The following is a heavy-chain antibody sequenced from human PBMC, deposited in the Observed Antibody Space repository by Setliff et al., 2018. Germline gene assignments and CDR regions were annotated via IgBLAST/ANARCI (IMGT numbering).Heavy chain of an antibody. CDR1: GGAFSNYG. V-gene: IGHV1-69*05. Sequence: GASVKVSCKASGGAFSNYGITWVRQAPGQGLEWMGGIIPIFGTTTHPQKFQGRVTITTDESTSTGYMELSSLSSEDTAVYYCARESVVVVTTTNYYYYMDVWGEGTTVTVSS. CDR2: IIPIFGTT. D-gene: IGHD2-21*02. J-gene: IGHJ6*03. CDR3: ARESVVVVTTTNYYYYMDV.